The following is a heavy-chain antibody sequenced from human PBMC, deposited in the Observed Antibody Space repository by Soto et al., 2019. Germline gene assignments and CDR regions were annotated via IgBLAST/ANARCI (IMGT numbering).Heavy chain of an antibody. Sequence: QVQLVQSGAEVKKPGSSVKVSCKTSGGPFNNHAINWVRQAPGQGLEWVGLVIPTLGTADYAQKFQGRVTMAVDEVTNTAYMELSSLRSDDTGVYYCASDYGEIDAFDGWGQGTSVTVSS. CDR3: ASDYGEIDAFDG. D-gene: IGHD4-17*01. V-gene: IGHV1-69*01. J-gene: IGHJ3*01. CDR2: VIPTLGTA. CDR1: GGPFNNHA.